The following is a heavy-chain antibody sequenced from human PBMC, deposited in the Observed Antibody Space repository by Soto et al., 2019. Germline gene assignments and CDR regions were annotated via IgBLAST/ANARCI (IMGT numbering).Heavy chain of an antibody. J-gene: IGHJ1*01. CDR2: IYYSGST. CDR1: GGSISSGGYY. D-gene: IGHD1-26*01. CDR3: ARDQTREAVYFQH. V-gene: IGHV4-31*03. Sequence: SETLSLTCTVSGGSISSGGYYWSWIRQHPGKGLEWIGYIYYSGSTYYNPSLKSRVTISVDTSKNQFSLKLGSVTAADTAVYYCARDQTREAVYFQHWGQGTLVTVSS.